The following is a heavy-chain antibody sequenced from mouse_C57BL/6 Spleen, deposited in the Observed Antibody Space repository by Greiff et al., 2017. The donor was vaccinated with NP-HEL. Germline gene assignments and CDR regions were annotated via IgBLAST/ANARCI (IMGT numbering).Heavy chain of an antibody. V-gene: IGHV1-82*01. J-gene: IGHJ4*01. CDR3: ARGDGYYEGYAMDY. Sequence: QVQLKESGPELVKPGASVKISCKASGYAFSSSWMNWVKQRPGKGLEWIGRIYPGDGDTNYNGKFKGKATLTADKSSSTAYMQLRSLTSEDSAVYFCARGDGYYEGYAMDYWGQGTSVTVSS. CDR2: IYPGDGDT. D-gene: IGHD2-3*01. CDR1: GYAFSSSW.